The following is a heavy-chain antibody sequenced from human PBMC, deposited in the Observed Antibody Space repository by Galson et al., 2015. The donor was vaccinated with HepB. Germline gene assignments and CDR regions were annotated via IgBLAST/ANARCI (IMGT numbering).Heavy chain of an antibody. CDR3: ARLPSNAITMVRGYYFDY. CDR1: GFTFSSYG. D-gene: IGHD3-10*01. CDR2: ISTSSTYI. V-gene: IGHV3-21*01. Sequence: SLRLSCAASGFTFSSYGMNWARQTPGKGLEWVSSISTSSTYIYYADSVKGRFTISRDNGKNSLYLQMNSLRAEDTAVYYCARLPSNAITMVRGYYFDYWGQGTLVTVSS. J-gene: IGHJ4*02.